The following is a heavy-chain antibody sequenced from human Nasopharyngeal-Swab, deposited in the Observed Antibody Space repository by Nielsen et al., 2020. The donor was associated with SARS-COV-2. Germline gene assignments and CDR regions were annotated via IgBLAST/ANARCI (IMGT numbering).Heavy chain of an antibody. J-gene: IGHJ3*02. CDR1: GFTFSSYA. CDR2: ISYDGSNK. Sequence: GESLKISCAASGFTFSSYAMHWVRQAPGKGLEWVAVISYDGSNKYYADSVKGRFTISRDNSKNTLYLQMNSLRAEDTAVYYCARDKVVVIKGDDAFDIWGQGTMVTVSS. V-gene: IGHV3-30-3*01. D-gene: IGHD3-22*01. CDR3: ARDKVVVIKGDDAFDI.